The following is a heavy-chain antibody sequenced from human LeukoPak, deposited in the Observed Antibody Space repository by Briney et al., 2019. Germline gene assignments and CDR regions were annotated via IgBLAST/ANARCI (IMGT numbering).Heavy chain of an antibody. CDR3: ARSPAAVPAAAPDDAFDI. D-gene: IGHD2-2*01. J-gene: IGHJ3*02. CDR1: GFTFSSYS. V-gene: IGHV3-48*01. Sequence: GGSLRLSCAASGFTFSSYSMNWVRQAPGKGQEWVSYISSSSSTIYYANSVKSRLTICRDNAKNSMYLQMHSLRAEDTAVYCCARSPAAVPAAAPDDAFDIWGQGTMVTVSS. CDR2: ISSSSSTI.